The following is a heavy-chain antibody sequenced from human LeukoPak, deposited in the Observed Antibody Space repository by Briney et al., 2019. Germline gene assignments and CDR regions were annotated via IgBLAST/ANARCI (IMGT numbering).Heavy chain of an antibody. CDR1: GGTFSSYA. J-gene: IGHJ4*02. D-gene: IGHD3-22*01. Sequence: SVKVSCKASGGTFSSYAISWVRQAPGQGLEWMGGIIPIFGTANYAQKFQGRVTITTDESTSTAYVELSSLRSEDTAVYYCARIYDSSGYSHFDYWGQGTPVTVSS. V-gene: IGHV1-69*05. CDR2: IIPIFGTA. CDR3: ARIYDSSGYSHFDY.